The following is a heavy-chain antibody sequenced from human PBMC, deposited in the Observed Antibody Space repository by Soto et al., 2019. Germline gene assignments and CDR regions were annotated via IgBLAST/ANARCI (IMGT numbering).Heavy chain of an antibody. V-gene: IGHV1-69*13. CDR3: AREGGYSYGSTPFDY. D-gene: IGHD5-18*01. J-gene: IGHJ4*02. CDR1: GGTFSSYA. Sequence: SVKVSCKASGGTFSSYAISWVRQAPGQGLEWMGGIIPIFGTANYAQKFQGRVTITADESTSTAYMELSSLRSEDTAVYYCAREGGYSYGSTPFDYWGQGTLVTAPQ. CDR2: IIPIFGTA.